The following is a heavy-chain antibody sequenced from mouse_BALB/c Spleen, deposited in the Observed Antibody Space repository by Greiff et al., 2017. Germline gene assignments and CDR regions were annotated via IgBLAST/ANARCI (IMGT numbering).Heavy chain of an antibody. CDR2: INPSNGGT. CDR1: GYTFTSYY. V-gene: IGHV1S81*02. J-gene: IGHJ4*01. D-gene: IGHD3-1*01. Sequence: VQLQQPGAELVKPGASVKLSCKASGYTFTSYYMYWVKQRPGQGLEWIGGINPSNGGTNFNEKFKSKATLTVDKSSSTAYMQLSSLTSEDSAVYYCTRGGGYYYAMDYWGQGTSVTVSS. CDR3: TRGGGYYYAMDY.